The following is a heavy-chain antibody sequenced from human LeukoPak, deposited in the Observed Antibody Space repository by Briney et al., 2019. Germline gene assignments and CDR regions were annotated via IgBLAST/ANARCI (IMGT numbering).Heavy chain of an antibody. Sequence: GGSLRLSCAASGFTFSSYEMNWVRQAPGKGLEWVSYISSSGSTIYYADSVKGRFTISRDNSKNTLYLQMNSLKTEDTAVYYCTTDPDNYGSGSYDYYYYYYMDVWGKGTTVTVSS. CDR3: TTDPDNYGSGSYDYYYYYYMDV. CDR2: ISSSGSTI. CDR1: GFTFSSYE. J-gene: IGHJ6*03. V-gene: IGHV3-48*03. D-gene: IGHD3-10*01.